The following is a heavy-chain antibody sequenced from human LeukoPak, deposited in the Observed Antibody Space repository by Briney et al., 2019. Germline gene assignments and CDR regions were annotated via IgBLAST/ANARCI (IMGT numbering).Heavy chain of an antibody. CDR1: GFTFSSHW. V-gene: IGHV3-7*02. CDR3: ARGRYNWKGEGENWFDP. CDR2: IKQDGGEK. J-gene: IGHJ5*02. D-gene: IGHD1-20*01. Sequence: GGSLRLSCAASGFTFSSHWMSWVRQAPGKGLEWVANIKQDGGEKYYVDSVRGRFTISRDKAKNSLYLQMNSLRAEDTALYYCARGRYNWKGEGENWFDPWGQGTLVTVSS.